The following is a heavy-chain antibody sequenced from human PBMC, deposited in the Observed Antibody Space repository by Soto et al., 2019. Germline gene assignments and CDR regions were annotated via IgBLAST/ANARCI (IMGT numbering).Heavy chain of an antibody. CDR3: ARGAEMTTPQPFDY. V-gene: IGHV1-69*02. D-gene: IGHD4-4*01. Sequence: QVQLVQSGAEVKKPGSSVKVSCKASGGSFSSYTISWVRQAPGQGLEWMGRIIPMFGVANYAQKFQGRVTFTADKSTSTTYMELSSLRSEDTAVFYCARGAEMTTPQPFDYWGQGTLVTVSS. J-gene: IGHJ4*02. CDR1: GGSFSSYT. CDR2: IIPMFGVA.